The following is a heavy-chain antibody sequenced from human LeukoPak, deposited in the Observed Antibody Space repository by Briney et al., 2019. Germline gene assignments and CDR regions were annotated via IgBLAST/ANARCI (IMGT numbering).Heavy chain of an antibody. D-gene: IGHD2-15*01. V-gene: IGHV3-23*01. Sequence: GGSLRLSCSASGFTFSSYGMNWVRQAPGKGLEWVSGISGRGGSTYYADSVNGRFIISRDNSKNTLYLRMNSLRAEDTALYYCAKDDNLGYCSGGSCRNFDYWGQGTLVTVSS. CDR2: ISGRGGST. CDR1: GFTFSSYG. J-gene: IGHJ4*02. CDR3: AKDDNLGYCSGGSCRNFDY.